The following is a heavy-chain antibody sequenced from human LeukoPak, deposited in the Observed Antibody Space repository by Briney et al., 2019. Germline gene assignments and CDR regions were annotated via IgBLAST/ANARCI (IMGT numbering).Heavy chain of an antibody. CDR3: TRNSGWYGIS. D-gene: IGHD6-19*01. CDR2: IGYGGADS. J-gene: IGHJ4*02. Sequence: GGSLRLSCTVSGLTLSSYEMTWFRQAPGKGLEWGSSIGYGGADSHYADSVKGRFTISRDNSKNTLYLQLSSLRADDTAVYYCTRNSGWYGISWGQGTLVTVSS. CDR1: GLTLSSYE. V-gene: IGHV3-23*01.